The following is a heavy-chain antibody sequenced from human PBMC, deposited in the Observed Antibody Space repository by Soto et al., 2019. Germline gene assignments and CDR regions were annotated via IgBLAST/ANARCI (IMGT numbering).Heavy chain of an antibody. D-gene: IGHD3-9*01. CDR2: ISYDGSNK. J-gene: IGHJ6*02. CDR3: ARDPYYDILTGYYSSSGMDV. V-gene: IGHV3-30-3*01. CDR1: GFTFSSYA. Sequence: GGSLRLSCAASGFTFSSYAMHWVRQAPGKGLEWVAVISYDGSNKYYADSVKGRFTISRDNSKNTLYLQMNSLRAEDTAVYYCARDPYYDILTGYYSSSGMDVWGQGTTVTVSS.